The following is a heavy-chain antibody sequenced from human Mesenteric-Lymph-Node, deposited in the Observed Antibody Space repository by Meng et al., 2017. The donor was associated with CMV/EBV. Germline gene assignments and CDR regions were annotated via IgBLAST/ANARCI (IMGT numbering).Heavy chain of an antibody. J-gene: IGHJ4*02. CDR2: IYSGGSST. Sequence: GGSLRLSCAASGFIFSSYAMSWVRQAPGKGLEWVSVIYSGGSSTHYADSVKGRFTISRDNSKNTLYLQMNSLRAEDTAVYYCAKYYYDSSGYYGPLDWGQGTLVTVSS. D-gene: IGHD3-22*01. CDR3: AKYYYDSSGYYGPLD. V-gene: IGHV3-23*03. CDR1: GFIFSSYA.